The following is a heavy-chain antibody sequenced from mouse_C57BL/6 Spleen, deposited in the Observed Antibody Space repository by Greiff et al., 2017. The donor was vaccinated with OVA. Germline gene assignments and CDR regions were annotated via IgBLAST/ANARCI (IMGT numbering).Heavy chain of an antibody. Sequence: VQLQQSGPGLVQPSQSLSITCTVSGFSLTSYGVHWVRQPPGKGLEWLGVIWRGGSTAYNPAFISRLSISKDNSKSQVFFKMNSLQADDTAIYYCASLGRVAYWGQGTLVTVSA. CDR3: ASLGRVAY. CDR2: IWRGGST. J-gene: IGHJ3*01. V-gene: IGHV2-4*01. D-gene: IGHD4-1*01. CDR1: GFSLTSYG.